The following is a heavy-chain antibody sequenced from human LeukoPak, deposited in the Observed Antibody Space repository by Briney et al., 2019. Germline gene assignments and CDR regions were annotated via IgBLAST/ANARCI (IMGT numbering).Heavy chain of an antibody. CDR1: GFTFSSYA. CDR3: ARASRAAAAKRNYYFDY. D-gene: IGHD6-13*01. CDR2: ISYDGSNK. V-gene: IGHV3-30-3*01. J-gene: IGHJ4*02. Sequence: GGSLRLSCAASGFTFSSYAMHWVRQAPGKGLEWVAVISYDGSNKYYADSVKGRFTISRDNSKNTLCLQMNSLRAEDTAVYYCARASRAAAAKRNYYFDYWGQGTLVTVSS.